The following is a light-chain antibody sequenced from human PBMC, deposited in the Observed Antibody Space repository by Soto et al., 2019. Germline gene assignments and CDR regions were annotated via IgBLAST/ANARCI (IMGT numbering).Light chain of an antibody. CDR1: QSVSSY. V-gene: IGKV3-15*01. CDR2: GAS. CDR3: QQYNKWPT. Sequence: IVMTQSPATLSVSPGERATLSCRASQSVSSYLAWYQQKPGQAPRLLIYGASTRATDIPARFSGSGSGTEFTLTISSLQSEDFAVYYCQQYNKWPTFGQGTRLEIK. J-gene: IGKJ5*01.